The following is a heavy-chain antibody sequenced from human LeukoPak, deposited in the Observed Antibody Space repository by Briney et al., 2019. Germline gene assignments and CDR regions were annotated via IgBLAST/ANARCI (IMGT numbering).Heavy chain of an antibody. CDR1: GYTLIRYG. CDR2: ISAYNGNT. V-gene: IGHV1-18*01. Sequence: ASVMVSCKASGYTLIRYGISRVRQASGQGLEWMGWISAYNGNTKNVQKVQDRVTMTTDTSTSTAYMELRSLRSDDTAVYYCARDYSGTYFDSWGQGTLVTVSS. J-gene: IGHJ4*02. D-gene: IGHD1-26*01. CDR3: ARDYSGTYFDS.